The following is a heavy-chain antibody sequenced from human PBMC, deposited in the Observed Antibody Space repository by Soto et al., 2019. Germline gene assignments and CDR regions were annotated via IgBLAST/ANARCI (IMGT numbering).Heavy chain of an antibody. J-gene: IGHJ4*02. Sequence: SETLSLTCTVSGDSIRAYSWSWVRQPPGKGLEWIGNIHYNGNTKYNPSLKSRVSMSVDTSKNQFSLRLISVTAADTAKYFCAREGNLGRWLQPLDFWGQGTLVTVS. D-gene: IGHD5-12*01. V-gene: IGHV4-59*01. CDR2: IHYNGNT. CDR3: AREGNLGRWLQPLDF. CDR1: GDSIRAYS.